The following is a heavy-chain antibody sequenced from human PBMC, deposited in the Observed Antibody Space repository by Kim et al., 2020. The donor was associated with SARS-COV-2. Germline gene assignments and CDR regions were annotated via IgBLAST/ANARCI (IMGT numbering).Heavy chain of an antibody. Sequence: SETLSLTCTVSGASISSSSSYWGWIHLPPGKGLEWIGTIHYGGSTFHKPSLKSRVTMSVDTSKNQFSLKLRSVTAADTAIYYCARSLEYSLGSDYYYAMDVWGQGTTVTVSS. D-gene: IGHD5-18*01. CDR3: ARSLEYSLGSDYYYAMDV. J-gene: IGHJ6*02. V-gene: IGHV4-39*01. CDR1: GASISSSSSY. CDR2: IHYGGST.